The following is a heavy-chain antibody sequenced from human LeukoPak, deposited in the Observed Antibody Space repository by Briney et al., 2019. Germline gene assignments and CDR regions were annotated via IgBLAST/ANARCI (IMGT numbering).Heavy chain of an antibody. J-gene: IGHJ6*03. CDR1: GGSISSYY. V-gene: IGHV4-59*01. D-gene: IGHD2-15*01. CDR3: ARMEICSGGSCYYYYMDV. CDR2: IYYSGST. Sequence: SETLSLTCTVSGGSISSYYWSWIRQPPGKGLEWIGHIYYSGSTNYNPSLKSRVTISVDTSKNQFSLRLSSVTAADTAVYYCARMEICSGGSCYYYYMDVWGKGTTVTVSS.